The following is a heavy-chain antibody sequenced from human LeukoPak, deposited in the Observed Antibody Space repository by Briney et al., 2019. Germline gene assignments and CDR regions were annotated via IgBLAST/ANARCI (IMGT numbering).Heavy chain of an antibody. D-gene: IGHD3-16*02. CDR2: INSNGNTI. J-gene: IGHJ3*02. Sequence: PGGSLRLPCAASGFTLRSYEIKRVRQAPGKGLEWVSYINSNGNTISYAASVKGRFTISRDNAKNSLYLQMNSLRAEDTAVYYCARGSYDYVWGSYRSMGDAFDIWGQGTMVTVSS. CDR3: ARGSYDYVWGSYRSMGDAFDI. CDR1: GFTLRSYE. V-gene: IGHV3-48*03.